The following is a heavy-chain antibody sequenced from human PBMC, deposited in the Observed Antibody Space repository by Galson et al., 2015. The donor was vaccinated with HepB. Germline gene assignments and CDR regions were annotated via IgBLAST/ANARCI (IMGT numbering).Heavy chain of an antibody. CDR3: ARDAMGRGSGRYSAFDY. D-gene: IGHD1-26*01. Sequence: SLRLPCAASGFSFNTYSMHWVRQAPGKGLEWVAAITSAGGKQYYTDSVRGRFTISRDNSNNMMYLQMNSLRPEDTGVYYCARDAMGRGSGRYSAFDYWGQGTLVAVSS. J-gene: IGHJ4*02. V-gene: IGHV3-30*04. CDR2: ITSAGGKQ. CDR1: GFSFNTYS.